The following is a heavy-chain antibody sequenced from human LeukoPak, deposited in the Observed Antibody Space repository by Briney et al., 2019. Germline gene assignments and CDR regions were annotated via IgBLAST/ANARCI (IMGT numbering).Heavy chain of an antibody. D-gene: IGHD1-26*01. CDR2: INTNTGNP. Sequence: ASVKVSCKASGYTFSSYTMNWVRQAPGQGLEWMGWINTNTGNPTYAQDYTGRFVFSLDTSVSTTYLQISRLKAEDTAVYYCASGPSYSESNEYFDSWGQGTLATVSS. CDR1: GYTFSSYT. J-gene: IGHJ4*02. CDR3: ASGPSYSESNEYFDS. V-gene: IGHV7-4-1*02.